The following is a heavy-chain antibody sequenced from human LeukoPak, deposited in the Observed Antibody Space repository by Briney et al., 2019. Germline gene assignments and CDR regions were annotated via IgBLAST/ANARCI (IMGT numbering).Heavy chain of an antibody. CDR2: ISGSGGST. Sequence: GGSLRLSCAASGFTFSSYAMSWVRQAPGKGLEWVSAISGSGGSTYYADSVKGRFTISRDNSKNTLYLQMNSLRAEDMAVYYCAILAVAGTFYDYWGQGTLVTVSS. V-gene: IGHV3-23*01. CDR3: AILAVAGTFYDY. J-gene: IGHJ4*02. CDR1: GFTFSSYA. D-gene: IGHD6-19*01.